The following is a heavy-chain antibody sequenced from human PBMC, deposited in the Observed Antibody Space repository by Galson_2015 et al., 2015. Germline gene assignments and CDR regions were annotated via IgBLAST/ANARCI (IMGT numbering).Heavy chain of an antibody. J-gene: IGHJ3*02. CDR1: GYTLTELS. Sequence: SVKVSCKVSGYTLTELSMHWVRQAPGKGLEWMGGFDPEDGETICAQKFQGRVTMTEDTSTDTAYMELSSLRSEDTAVYYCATVHPGIAVAARGAFDIWGQGTMVTVSS. CDR2: FDPEDGET. CDR3: ATVHPGIAVAARGAFDI. V-gene: IGHV1-24*01. D-gene: IGHD6-19*01.